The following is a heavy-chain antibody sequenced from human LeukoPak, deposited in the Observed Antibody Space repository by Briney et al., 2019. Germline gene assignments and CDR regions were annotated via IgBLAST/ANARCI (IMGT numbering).Heavy chain of an antibody. V-gene: IGHV4-59*01. CDR1: GGSISTYS. CDR3: ARDAGGTWFDP. CDR2: IKNNGGN. J-gene: IGHJ5*02. Sequence: PSETLFLTCTVSGGSISTYSWNWIRQSPGQGLEWIGYIKNNGGNYNNPSLMGRVTISLDTSKDQFSLKLTSVTAADTAVYYCARDAGGTWFDPWGQGTLVTVSS.